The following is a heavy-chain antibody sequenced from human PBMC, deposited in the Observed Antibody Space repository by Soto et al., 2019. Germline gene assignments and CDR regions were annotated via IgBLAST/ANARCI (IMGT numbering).Heavy chain of an antibody. D-gene: IGHD6-13*01. CDR2: IIPIFCTA. J-gene: IGHJ4*01. Sequence: QVQLVQSGAEVKKPGASVKVSCKASGGTFSSYAISWVRQAPGQGLEWMGGIIPIFCTANYAQKCQGRVTITADKSTSTAYMERSSLRSEDTAVYYCERLAAAGRPNCDYWGHGTLVTVSS. CDR1: GGTFSSYA. V-gene: IGHV1-69*06. CDR3: ERLAAAGRPNCDY.